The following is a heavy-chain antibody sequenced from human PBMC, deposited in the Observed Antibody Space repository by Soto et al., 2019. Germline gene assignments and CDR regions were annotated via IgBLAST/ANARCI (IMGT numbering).Heavy chain of an antibody. D-gene: IGHD2-2*01. CDR1: GFTFRSSA. CDR2: IVVGSGDT. J-gene: IGHJ4*02. Sequence: SVKVSCKGSGFTFRSSAVQWVRQARGQRLEWIGWIVVGSGDTNYAQKFQERVTITRNMSTSTVYMELSSLRSEDTAVYYCAAVAIGYCSRTSCYHFDYRGQGTLVTVSS. CDR3: AAVAIGYCSRTSCYHFDY. V-gene: IGHV1-58*01.